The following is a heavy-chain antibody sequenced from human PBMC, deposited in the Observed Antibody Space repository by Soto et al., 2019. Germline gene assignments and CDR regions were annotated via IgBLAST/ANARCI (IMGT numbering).Heavy chain of an antibody. Sequence: QVQLVQSGAEVKKPGASVKVSCKASGYTFTSYGISWVRQAPGQGLEWMGWISAYNGNTNYAQKFQGRVTMTAHTSTRTAYMELRSLRSRDTAVYYCARDRLERLALFYYYGMDVWGQGTTVTVSS. CDR3: ARDRLERLALFYYYGMDV. CDR2: ISAYNGNT. CDR1: GYTFTSYG. D-gene: IGHD1-1*01. J-gene: IGHJ6*02. V-gene: IGHV1-18*01.